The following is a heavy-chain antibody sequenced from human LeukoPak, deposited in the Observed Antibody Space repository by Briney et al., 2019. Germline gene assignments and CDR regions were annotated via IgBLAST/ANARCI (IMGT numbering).Heavy chain of an antibody. CDR2: ISSSGSTK. J-gene: IGHJ4*02. V-gene: IGHV3-11*01. D-gene: IGHD3-10*01. CDR3: APKLYYFDH. CDR1: GFTFRDYY. Sequence: GGSLRLSCAASGFTFRDYYMSWIRQAPGKGLEWVSYISSSGSTKHYADSVKGRFTISRDNAKNSLYLQMNSLRAEDTAVYYCAPKLYYFDHWGQGTLVTVSS.